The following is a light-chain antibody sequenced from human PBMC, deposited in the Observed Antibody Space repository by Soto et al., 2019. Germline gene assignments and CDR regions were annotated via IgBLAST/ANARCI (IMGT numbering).Light chain of an antibody. CDR2: QAS. V-gene: IGKV1-5*03. CDR3: QQYSSHST. J-gene: IGKJ1*01. Sequence: DIQMTHSPSTLSASVGDIFTITCRASQSTSSYLAWYQQKPGKAPKLLIYQASSLENGVPSRFSGSGSGTEFSLTIRSLQPDDFATYYCQQYSSHSTFGQGTKVDIK. CDR1: QSTSSY.